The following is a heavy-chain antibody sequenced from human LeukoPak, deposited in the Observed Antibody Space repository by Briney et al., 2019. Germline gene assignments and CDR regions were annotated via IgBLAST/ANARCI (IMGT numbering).Heavy chain of an antibody. D-gene: IGHD5-18*01. CDR3: AKGARIQLWHNWFDP. Sequence: GRSLRLSCAASGFTFDDYAMHWVRQAPGMGLEWVSGISWNSGSIGYADSVKGRFTISRDNAKNSLYLQMNSLRAEDTALYYCAKGARIQLWHNWFDPWGQGTLVTVSS. CDR1: GFTFDDYA. CDR2: ISWNSGSI. V-gene: IGHV3-9*01. J-gene: IGHJ5*02.